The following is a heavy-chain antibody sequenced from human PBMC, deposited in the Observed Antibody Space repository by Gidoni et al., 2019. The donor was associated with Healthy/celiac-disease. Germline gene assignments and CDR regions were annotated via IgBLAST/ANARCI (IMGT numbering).Heavy chain of an antibody. D-gene: IGHD6-6*01. J-gene: IGHJ2*01. CDR3: TTYPSSSGAPGPENWYFDL. CDR1: GFTFSNAW. V-gene: IGHV3-15*07. CDR2: IKSKTDGGTT. Sequence: EVQLVESGGGLVKPGGSLRLSCAASGFTFSNAWMNWGRQAPGKGLEGVGRIKSKTDGGTTDYAAPVKGRFTISRDDSKNTLYLQMNSLKTEDTAVYYCTTYPSSSGAPGPENWYFDLWGRGTLVTVSS.